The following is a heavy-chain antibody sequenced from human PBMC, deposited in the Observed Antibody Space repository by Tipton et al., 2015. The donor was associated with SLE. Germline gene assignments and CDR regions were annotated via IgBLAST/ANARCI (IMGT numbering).Heavy chain of an antibody. V-gene: IGHV4-59*01. D-gene: IGHD1-26*01. CDR1: GGSISSDY. CDR3: AREGGGYSSFDY. CDR2: IYYGGST. Sequence: LRLSCTVSGGSISSDYWNWIRQPPGKGLEWIGYIYYGGSTNYNPSLKSRVTISIDTSKNQFSLKLTSVTAADTAVYYCAREGGGYSSFDYWGQGTLVTVSA. J-gene: IGHJ4*02.